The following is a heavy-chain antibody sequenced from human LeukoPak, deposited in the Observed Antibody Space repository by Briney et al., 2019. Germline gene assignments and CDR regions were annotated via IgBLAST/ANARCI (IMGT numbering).Heavy chain of an antibody. CDR2: INPSGGST. V-gene: IGHV1-46*01. CDR3: ARDLYPTWIQLLGPFDY. CDR1: GYTFTSYY. J-gene: IGHJ4*02. Sequence: ASVKVSCKASGYTFTSYYKHWVRQAPGQGLEWMGIINPSGGSTSYAQKFQGRVTMTRDTSTSTVYMELSSLRSEDTAVYYCARDLYPTWIQLLGPFDYWGQGTLVTVSS. D-gene: IGHD5-18*01.